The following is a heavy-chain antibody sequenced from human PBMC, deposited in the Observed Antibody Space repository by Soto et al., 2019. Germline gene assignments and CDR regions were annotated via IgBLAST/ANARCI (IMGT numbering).Heavy chain of an antibody. D-gene: IGHD5-18*01. V-gene: IGHV3-73*01. CDR3: TTNGYSYGYRPEY. Sequence: GGSLRLSCAASGCTFSGSAMHWVRQSSGKGLEWVGRIRSKANSYATAYAASVKGRFTISRDDSKNTAYLQMNSLKTEDTAVYYCTTNGYSYGYRPEYWGQGTLVNVSS. J-gene: IGHJ4*02. CDR1: GCTFSGSA. CDR2: IRSKANSYAT.